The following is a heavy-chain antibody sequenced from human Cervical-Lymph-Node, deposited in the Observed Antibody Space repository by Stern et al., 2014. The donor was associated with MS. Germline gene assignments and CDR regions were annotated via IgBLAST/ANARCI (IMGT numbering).Heavy chain of an antibody. J-gene: IGHJ5*02. V-gene: IGHV4-34*01. CDR3: ARGRRSSGWYKCWFDP. CDR1: GGSFSGYY. D-gene: IGHD6-19*01. Sequence: QVQLKQWGAGLLKPSETLSLTCAVYGGSFSGYYWGWIRQPPGKGLEWIGEINHSGSPTYNPSLKSRVTISVNTSKNHFSLKLSSVTAADTAVYYCARGRRSSGWYKCWFDPWGQGTLVTVSS. CDR2: INHSGSP.